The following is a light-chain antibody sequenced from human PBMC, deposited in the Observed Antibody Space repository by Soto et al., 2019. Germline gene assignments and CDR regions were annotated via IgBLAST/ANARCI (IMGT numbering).Light chain of an antibody. J-gene: IGLJ1*01. CDR1: SSHVGSCDF. Sequence: QSVLTQPASVSGSPGQSITISCTRSSSHVGSCDFVSWYQQHPGKAPKVLIYEVTKRPSGVSNRFSGSKSGYTASLTISGLQADDEADYYCCADAGSSRYVFGTGTKVTVL. V-gene: IGLV2-23*02. CDR2: EVT. CDR3: CADAGSSRYV.